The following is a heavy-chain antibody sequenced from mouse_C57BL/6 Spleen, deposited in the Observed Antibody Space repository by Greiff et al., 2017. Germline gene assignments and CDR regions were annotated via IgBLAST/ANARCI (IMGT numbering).Heavy chain of an antibody. V-gene: IGHV1-69*01. Sequence: QVQLQQPGAELVMPGASVKLSCKASGYTFTSYWMHWVKQRPGQGLEWIGEIDPSDSYTNYNQKFKGKSTLTVDKSSSTAYMQLSSLTSEDSAVYYCASSNYDWGQGTLVTVSA. D-gene: IGHD2-5*01. CDR3: ASSNYD. CDR2: IDPSDSYT. CDR1: GYTFTSYW. J-gene: IGHJ3*01.